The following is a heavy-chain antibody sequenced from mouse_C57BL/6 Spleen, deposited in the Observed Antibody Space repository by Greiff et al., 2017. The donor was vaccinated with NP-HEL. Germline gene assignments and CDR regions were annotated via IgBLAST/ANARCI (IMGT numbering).Heavy chain of an antibody. CDR3: ARGPFYYGSSYANFDV. V-gene: IGHV1-52*01. D-gene: IGHD1-1*01. Sequence: QVQLQQPGAELVRPGSSVKLSCKASGYTFTSYWMHWVKQRPIQGLEWIGNIDPSDSETHYNQKFKDKATLTVDKSSSTAYMQLSSLTSEDSAVYYCARGPFYYGSSYANFDVWGTGTTVTVSS. J-gene: IGHJ1*03. CDR2: IDPSDSET. CDR1: GYTFTSYW.